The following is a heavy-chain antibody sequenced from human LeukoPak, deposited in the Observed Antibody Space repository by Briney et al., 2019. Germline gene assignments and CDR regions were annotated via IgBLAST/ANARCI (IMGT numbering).Heavy chain of an antibody. V-gene: IGHV5-51*01. CDR3: ARRSREYSYNDAFDM. Sequence: GESLKICCVCAGYICTTYWICCLRQMPGKGLEWMGIIYPGDSGARYSPSFQGQVTISADKSISTAYLQWSSLKASDTAMYYCARRSREYSYNDAFDMWGQGTMVTVSS. CDR1: GYICTTYW. CDR2: IYPGDSGA. D-gene: IGHD5-18*01. J-gene: IGHJ3*02.